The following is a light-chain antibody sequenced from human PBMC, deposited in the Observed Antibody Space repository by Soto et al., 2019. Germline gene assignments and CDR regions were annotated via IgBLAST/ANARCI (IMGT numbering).Light chain of an antibody. V-gene: IGLV1-44*01. Sequence: QSVLTQPPSASGTAGQRVTISCSGSSSNIGSETVNWYQQVPGTAPKLLIYANNQRPSGGPDRFSVSKSGTSASLAIGGLQSEDEADYYCAACDDSLKGWVFGGGTKLTVL. CDR3: AACDDSLKGWV. CDR2: ANN. J-gene: IGLJ3*02. CDR1: SSNIGSET.